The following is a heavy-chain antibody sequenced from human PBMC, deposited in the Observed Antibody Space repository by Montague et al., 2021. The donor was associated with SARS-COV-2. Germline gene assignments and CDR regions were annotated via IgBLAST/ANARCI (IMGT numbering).Heavy chain of an antibody. V-gene: IGHV4-59*02. D-gene: IGHD4-17*01. CDR2: IYDSGST. CDR1: GSSVSSYF. J-gene: IGHJ4*02. CDR3: ARENTVTTFGGPYYIDS. Sequence: SETLSLTCIVSGSSVSSYFWSWIRQPPGKGLERIGNIYDSGSTNYNPSLKSRVTISVDTSKNQFSLKLSAVTAADTAVYYCARENTVTTFGGPYYIDSWGQGTLVTVSA.